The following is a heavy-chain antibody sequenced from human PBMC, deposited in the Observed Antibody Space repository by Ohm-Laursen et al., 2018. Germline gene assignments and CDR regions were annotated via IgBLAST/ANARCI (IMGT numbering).Heavy chain of an antibody. V-gene: IGHV4-34*01. CDR3: VRGRHRDDDYWSNSRGYSFDA. D-gene: IGHD3-3*01. J-gene: IGHJ5*02. CDR2: SSYRGIT. Sequence: SDTLSLTCAVYGGSFSGYYWSWIRQSTGKGLEWIGESSYRGITNYNPSLKSRVTISVDTSQNQFSLKVTSLTAADAASYFCVRGRHRDDDYWSNSRGYSFDAWGLGTRVTVSS. CDR1: GGSFSGYY.